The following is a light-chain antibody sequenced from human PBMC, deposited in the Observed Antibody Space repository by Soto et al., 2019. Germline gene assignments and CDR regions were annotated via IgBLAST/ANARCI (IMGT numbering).Light chain of an antibody. J-gene: IGLJ2*01. CDR2: DVT. CDR1: SSDVGGYKY. Sequence: QSALTQPPSVSGSPGRSVTISCTGTSSDVGGYKYVSWYQQYSGKAPKLMIYDVTKRPSGVPDRFSGSKSGNTASLTISGLQAEDEADSYCCSYAGSYSVIFGGGTKLTVL. CDR3: CSYAGSYSVI. V-gene: IGLV2-11*01.